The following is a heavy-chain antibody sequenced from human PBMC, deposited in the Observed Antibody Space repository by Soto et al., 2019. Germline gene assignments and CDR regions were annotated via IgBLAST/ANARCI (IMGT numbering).Heavy chain of an antibody. CDR2: INHSGRT. V-gene: IGHV4-34*01. Sequence: SATLYLTCAVYCRSFSGYYWSWIRQPPGKGLEWIGEINHSGRTNYNPYLKSRVTISVVASKSQCSLKLTPMTAADTAVDYYARAPTSAFDYLGRGTRVTVSS. D-gene: IGHD5-12*01. CDR1: CRSFSGYY. J-gene: IGHJ4*02. CDR3: ARAPTSAFDY.